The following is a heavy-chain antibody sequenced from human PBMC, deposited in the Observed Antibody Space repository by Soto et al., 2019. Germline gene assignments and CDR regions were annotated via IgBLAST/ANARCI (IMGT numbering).Heavy chain of an antibody. CDR3: AKDLGCSYGNGFEY. V-gene: IGHV3-23*01. Sequence: EVQLLESGGGLVQPGGSLRLSCAASGFTFSNYAMHWLRQAPGKGLEWVSAIRESGRSYYADSVKGRFTISRDNSKNTLRLQMSSLRGEVTAVYYCAKDLGCSYGNGFEYWGQGTLVTVSS. J-gene: IGHJ4*02. D-gene: IGHD5-18*01. CDR2: IRESGRS. CDR1: GFTFSNYA.